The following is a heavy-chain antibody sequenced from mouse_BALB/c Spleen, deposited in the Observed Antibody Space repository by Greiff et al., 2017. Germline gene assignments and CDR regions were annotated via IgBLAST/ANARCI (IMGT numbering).Heavy chain of an antibody. V-gene: IGHV1S81*02. D-gene: IGHD2-4*01. CDR2: INPSNGGT. CDR3: TRDCDYLWFAN. J-gene: IGHJ3*01. CDR1: GYTFTSYY. Sequence: QVQLQQPGAELVKPGVSVKLSCKASGYTFTSYYMYWVKQRPVQGLEWIGGINPSNGGTNFNEKFKSKATLTVDKSSSTAYMQLSSLTSDDSAVYYCTRDCDYLWFANWGQGTLVAVSA.